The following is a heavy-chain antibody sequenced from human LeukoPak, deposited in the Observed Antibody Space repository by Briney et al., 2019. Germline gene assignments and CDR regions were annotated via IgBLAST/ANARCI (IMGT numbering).Heavy chain of an antibody. Sequence: SVKVSCKASEGTFSSYTISWVRQAPGQGLEWMGRIIPILGIANYAQKFQGRVTITADKSTSTAYMELSSLRSEDTAVYYCARESGDTIFGVAHYYFDYWGQGTLVTVSS. J-gene: IGHJ4*02. CDR2: IIPILGIA. D-gene: IGHD3-3*01. V-gene: IGHV1-69*04. CDR3: ARESGDTIFGVAHYYFDY. CDR1: EGTFSSYT.